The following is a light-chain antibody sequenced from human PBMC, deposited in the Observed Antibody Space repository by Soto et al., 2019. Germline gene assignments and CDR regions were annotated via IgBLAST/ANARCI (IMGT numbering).Light chain of an antibody. Sequence: EIVLTQSPATLSLSPGERATLSCRASQSVSSYLAWYQQKPGQAPRLLIYDASNRATGIPDRFSGSGSGTDFTLTIGSLEPEDFAVYYCQQRSNWPPRITFGRGTRLEIK. CDR2: DAS. V-gene: IGKV3-11*01. J-gene: IGKJ5*01. CDR1: QSVSSY. CDR3: QQRSNWPPRIT.